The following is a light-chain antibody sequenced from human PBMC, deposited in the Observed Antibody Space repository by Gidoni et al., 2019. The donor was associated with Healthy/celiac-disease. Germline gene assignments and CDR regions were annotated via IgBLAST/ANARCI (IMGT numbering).Light chain of an antibody. CDR1: QDTSTY. Sequence: DIQMTPSPSSLSASVGDRVTITCQASQDTSTYLNWYQQKPGKAPKLLIYDASNLETGVPSRFSGSGSGTDFTFTISSLQPEDIATYYCQQYDNLPYTFGQGTKLEIK. J-gene: IGKJ2*01. CDR2: DAS. V-gene: IGKV1-33*01. CDR3: QQYDNLPYT.